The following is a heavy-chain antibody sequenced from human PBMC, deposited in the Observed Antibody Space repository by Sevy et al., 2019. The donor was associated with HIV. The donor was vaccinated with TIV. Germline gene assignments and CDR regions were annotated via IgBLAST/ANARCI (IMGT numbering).Heavy chain of an antibody. D-gene: IGHD3-10*01. CDR1: GFTFSSYW. V-gene: IGHV3-7*01. CDR2: IKQDGSEK. J-gene: IGHJ6*02. Sequence: GGSLRLSCAASGFTFSSYWMSWVRQAPGKGLEWVANIKQDGSEKYYVDSVKGRFTISRDNAKNSLYLQMNSLRAEDTAVYYCARASLGRDITMVRGVIVPRVYYGMDVWGQGTTVTVSS. CDR3: ARASLGRDITMVRGVIVPRVYYGMDV.